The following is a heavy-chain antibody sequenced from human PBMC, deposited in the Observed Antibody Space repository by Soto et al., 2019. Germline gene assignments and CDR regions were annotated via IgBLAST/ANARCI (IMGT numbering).Heavy chain of an antibody. CDR3: ARGIKNIYAVDV. Sequence: EVQLVESGGGLIQPGGSLRLSCVASGFSISGYWMHWVRQAPGKGLVWVSHINSDGSTTNYADSVKGQFTLSRDNAESTVYLQMNSLRAEDTAVYYCARGIKNIYAVDVWGQGTTVTVSS. V-gene: IGHV3-74*01. CDR1: GFSISGYW. CDR2: INSDGSTT. D-gene: IGHD3-10*01. J-gene: IGHJ6*02.